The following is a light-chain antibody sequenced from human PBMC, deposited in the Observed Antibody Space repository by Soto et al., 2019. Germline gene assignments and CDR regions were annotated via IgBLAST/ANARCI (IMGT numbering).Light chain of an antibody. J-gene: IGKJ1*01. CDR2: TIS. Sequence: DIQMTQSPSSVSASVGDRVTITCRASQGVTTWLAWYQQKPGKAPKLLISTISTLQTGVPSRFSGSGSGTDFTLTITSLQPEDFATYYCQQANSFPWTFGQGTKVEVK. V-gene: IGKV1-12*01. CDR3: QQANSFPWT. CDR1: QGVTTW.